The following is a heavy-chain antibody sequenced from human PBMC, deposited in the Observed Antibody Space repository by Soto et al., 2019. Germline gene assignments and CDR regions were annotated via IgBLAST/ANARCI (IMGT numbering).Heavy chain of an antibody. V-gene: IGHV1-69*06. CDR2: IIPIFGTA. Sequence: QVQLVQSGAEVKKPGSSVKVSCKASGGTFSSYAISWVRQAPGQGLEWMGGIIPIFGTANYAQKFQGRVTITADKSTSTAYMELSSLRSEDTAVYYCARALVSGILGATGWFDPWGQGTLVTVSS. CDR1: GGTFSSYA. J-gene: IGHJ5*02. CDR3: ARALVSGILGATGWFDP. D-gene: IGHD1-26*01.